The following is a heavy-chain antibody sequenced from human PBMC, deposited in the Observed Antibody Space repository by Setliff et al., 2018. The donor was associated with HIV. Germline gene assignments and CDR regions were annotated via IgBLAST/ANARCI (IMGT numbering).Heavy chain of an antibody. CDR1: GGSFSSGDYS. V-gene: IGHV4-30-4*08. CDR3: ARILGSHYYYGMDV. J-gene: IGHJ6*02. CDR2: IFYSGST. Sequence: SETLSLTCTVAGGSFSSGDYSWTWIRQPPGKGLEWIGFIFYSGSTHQNPSLKSRVTISVDSSKNHFSLILSSVAAADTAVYFCARILGSHYYYGMDVWGPGTTVTVSS. D-gene: IGHD6-19*01.